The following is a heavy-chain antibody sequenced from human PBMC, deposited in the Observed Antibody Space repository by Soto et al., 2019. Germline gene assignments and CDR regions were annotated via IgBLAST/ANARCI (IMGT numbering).Heavy chain of an antibody. V-gene: IGHV1-18*01. D-gene: IGHD2-15*01. CDR1: GYTFTSYG. Sequence: QVQLVQSGAEVKKPGASVKVSCKASGYTFTSYGISWVRQAPGQGLEWMGWISAYNGNTNYAQKLQGRVTMATDTSTSTADMELRSLRSDDTAVYYCARVVALGYCSGGSCYPDYWGQGTLVTVSS. J-gene: IGHJ4*02. CDR2: ISAYNGNT. CDR3: ARVVALGYCSGGSCYPDY.